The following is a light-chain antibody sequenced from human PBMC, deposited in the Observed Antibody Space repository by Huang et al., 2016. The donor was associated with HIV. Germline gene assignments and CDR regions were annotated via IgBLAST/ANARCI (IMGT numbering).Light chain of an antibody. J-gene: IGKJ1*01. CDR2: DAS. CDR1: QSVSSSY. Sequence: EIVLTQSPATLSLSPGERATLSCGASQSVSSSYVAWYQQRPGLAPRLLIYDASYRATGIPDRFSGSGSGTDFTLTISRLEPEDFAVYYCQQYGSSPRTFGQGTKVEIK. V-gene: IGKV3D-20*01. CDR3: QQYGSSPRT.